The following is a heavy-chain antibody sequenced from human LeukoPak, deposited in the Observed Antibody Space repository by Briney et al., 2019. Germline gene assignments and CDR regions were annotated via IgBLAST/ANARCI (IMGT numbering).Heavy chain of an antibody. V-gene: IGHV3-15*01. Sequence: GGSLRLSCAASGITFSNACMTWVRQAPGKGLEWVGRIYSKIDGGKTDYAAAVKGRFTISRDDSKNTLYLQMNSLKTEDAAVYYCSTGGYSYVFWGQGTLVTVSS. J-gene: IGHJ4*02. CDR2: IYSKIDGGKT. CDR3: STGGYSYVF. D-gene: IGHD5-18*01. CDR1: GITFSNAC.